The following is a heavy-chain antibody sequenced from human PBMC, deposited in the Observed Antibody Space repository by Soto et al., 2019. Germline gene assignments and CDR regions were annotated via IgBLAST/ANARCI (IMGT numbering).Heavy chain of an antibody. CDR2: IDHSGST. Sequence: QVQLQESGPGLVKPSGTLSLTCAVSGGSISSSNWWSWVRQPPGKGLEWIGEIDHSGSTNYNPSLKRRVTISVDKSMYQFSRKLSAVAAADTAGYSCARRWQQLGDYYYGMDVWGQGTTVTVSS. V-gene: IGHV4-4*02. CDR1: GGSISSSNW. D-gene: IGHD6-13*01. J-gene: IGHJ6*02. CDR3: ARRWQQLGDYYYGMDV.